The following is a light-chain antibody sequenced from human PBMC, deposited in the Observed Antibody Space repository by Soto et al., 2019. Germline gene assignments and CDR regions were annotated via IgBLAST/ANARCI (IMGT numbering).Light chain of an antibody. CDR2: KAS. V-gene: IGKV1-5*03. CDR3: QQYNNYWT. J-gene: IGKJ1*01. Sequence: DIQMTQSPSTLSASVGDRVTITCRASQSINTWLAWYQQKPGKAPKLLIYKASILESGVPSRFSGSGSGTEFTLTISSLQPDDVATYYCQQYNNYWTFGQGTKVEIK. CDR1: QSINTW.